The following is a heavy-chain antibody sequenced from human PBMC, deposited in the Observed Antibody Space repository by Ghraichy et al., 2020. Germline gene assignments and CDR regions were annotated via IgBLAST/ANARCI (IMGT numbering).Heavy chain of an antibody. J-gene: IGHJ4*02. Sequence: ASVKVSCKASGYTFTSYGISWVRQAPGQGLEWMGWISAYNGNTNYAQKLQGRVTMTTDTSTSTAYMELRSLRSDDTAVYYCASGDPITAMVTVELAYWGQGTLVTVSS. CDR3: ASGDPITAMVTVELAY. D-gene: IGHD5-18*01. V-gene: IGHV1-18*01. CDR2: ISAYNGNT. CDR1: GYTFTSYG.